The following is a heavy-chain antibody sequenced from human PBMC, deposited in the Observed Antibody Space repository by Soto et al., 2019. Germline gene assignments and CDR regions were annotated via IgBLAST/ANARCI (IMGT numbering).Heavy chain of an antibody. CDR3: ARERYILTGYSTPKNYGMDV. CDR2: INPSGGST. CDR1: GYTFTSYY. V-gene: IGHV1-46*01. Sequence: ASVKVSCKASGYTFTSYYMHWVRQAPGQGLEWMGIINPSGGSTSYAQKFQGRVTISKDTSKNQVVLTMTNMDPVDTATYYCARERYILTGYSTPKNYGMDVWGQGTTVTVSS. J-gene: IGHJ6*02. D-gene: IGHD3-9*01.